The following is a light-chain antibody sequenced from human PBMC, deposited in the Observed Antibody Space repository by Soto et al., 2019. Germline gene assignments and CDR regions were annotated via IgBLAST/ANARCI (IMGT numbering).Light chain of an antibody. CDR1: SSDVGAYNY. J-gene: IGLJ1*01. CDR3: RSYTTHSPLYV. Sequence: QSALTQPASVSGSPGQSITISCTGTSSDVGAYNYVSWYQQHPGKAPKLMIYDVSNRPSGVSNRFSGSKSGNTASLTISGLQAEDEADYYCRSYTTHSPLYVFGTGTKLTVL. CDR2: DVS. V-gene: IGLV2-14*01.